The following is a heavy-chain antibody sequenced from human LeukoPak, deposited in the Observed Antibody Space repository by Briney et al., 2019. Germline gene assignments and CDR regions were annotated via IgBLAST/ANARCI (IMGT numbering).Heavy chain of an antibody. CDR2: ISSSSSYT. J-gene: IGHJ4*02. V-gene: IGHV3-11*06. CDR3: ARTPYYGSGSYHFDY. CDR1: GFTFSGYY. D-gene: IGHD3-10*01. Sequence: GGALRLSCAASGFTFSGYYMSWIRQAPGKGLEGGSYISSSSSYTNYADSVKGRFTISRDNAKNSLYLQMNSLRAEDTAVYYCARTPYYGSGSYHFDYWGQGTLVTVSS.